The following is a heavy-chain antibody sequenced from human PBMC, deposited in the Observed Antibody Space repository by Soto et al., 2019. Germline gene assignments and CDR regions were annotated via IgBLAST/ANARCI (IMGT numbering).Heavy chain of an antibody. CDR1: GFTFSNYW. D-gene: IGHD6-13*01. J-gene: IGHJ4*02. V-gene: IGHV3-74*01. Sequence: EVQLVESGGGLVQPGGSLRLSCAASGFTFSNYWMHWVRQAPGKGLVWVSRINSDGSSTSYADSVKGRFTISRDNAKNTLYLQMNSLRAEDTAVYYCASPSSISSSWYMVFDYWGQGTLVTVSS. CDR2: INSDGSST. CDR3: ASPSSISSSWYMVFDY.